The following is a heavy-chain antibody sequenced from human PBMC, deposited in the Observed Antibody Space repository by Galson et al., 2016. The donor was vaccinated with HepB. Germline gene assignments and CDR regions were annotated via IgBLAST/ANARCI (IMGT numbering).Heavy chain of an antibody. D-gene: IGHD3-10*01. J-gene: IGHJ3*02. CDR1: GDSDSSNSAA. CDR2: TYYNSQWYR. CDR3: VRNYYGSGNYYTSFDI. Sequence: CAISGDSDSSNSAAWNWIRQSPSRGLEWLGRTYYNSQWYRDFAASVRGRITINPDTPQTQISLPLNSVPPEDTAVYYCVRNYYGSGNYYTSFDIWGQGTTVTVSS. V-gene: IGHV6-1*01.